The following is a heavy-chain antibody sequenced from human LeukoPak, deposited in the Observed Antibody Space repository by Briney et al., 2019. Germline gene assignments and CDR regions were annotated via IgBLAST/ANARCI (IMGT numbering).Heavy chain of an antibody. CDR2: ISSSSSYI. CDR1: GFTFSSYS. Sequence: GGSLRLSCAASGFTFSSYSMNWVRQAPGKGLEWVSSISSSSSYIYYADSVKGRFTISRDNAKDSLYLQMNSLRAEDTAVYYCARDDGYCSGGSCYGSHWGQETLVTVSS. D-gene: IGHD2-15*01. J-gene: IGHJ4*02. V-gene: IGHV3-21*01. CDR3: ARDDGYCSGGSCYGSH.